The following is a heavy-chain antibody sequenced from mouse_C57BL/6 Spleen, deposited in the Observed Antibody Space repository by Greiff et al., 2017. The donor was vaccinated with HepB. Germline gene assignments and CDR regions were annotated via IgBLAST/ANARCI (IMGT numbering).Heavy chain of an antibody. CDR3: ARWGGGYYGSSHWYFDV. CDR1: GYTFTTYP. V-gene: IGHV1-47*01. CDR2: FHPYNDDT. J-gene: IGHJ1*03. Sequence: QVQLQQSGAELVKPGASVKMSCKASGYTFTTYPIEWMKQNHGKSLEWIGNFHPYNDDTKYNEKFKGKATLTVEKSSSTVYLELSRLTSDDSAVYYCARWGGGYYGSSHWYFDVWGTGTTVTVSS. D-gene: IGHD1-1*01.